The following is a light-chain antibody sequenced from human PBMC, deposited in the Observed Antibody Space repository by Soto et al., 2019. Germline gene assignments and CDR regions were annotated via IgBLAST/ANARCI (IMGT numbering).Light chain of an antibody. V-gene: IGKV3-20*01. Sequence: EIVLTHSPVTLSLSPGEIASLSCRASQSLSSSYFAWYQHKPGQAPRLLISGAFTRATGIPDRFSGSGSGTEFTLTISSLQSEDFAVYYCQQYGSSTGTFGQGTKVDIK. CDR1: QSLSSSY. CDR3: QQYGSSTGT. J-gene: IGKJ1*01. CDR2: GAF.